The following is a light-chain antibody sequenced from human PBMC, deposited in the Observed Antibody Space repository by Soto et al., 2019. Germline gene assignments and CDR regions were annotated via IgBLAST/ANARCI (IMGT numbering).Light chain of an antibody. CDR1: QSITNSY. CDR2: GAS. Sequence: EIVLTQSPGTLSLSPGERATLSCRASQSITNSYLAWYQQKPGQAPRLLVYGASSRATGIPDRFSGSWSGTDFTLTISRLEPEDFAVYYCQQYGSSRFTFGPGTKVDVK. CDR3: QQYGSSRFT. J-gene: IGKJ3*01. V-gene: IGKV3-20*01.